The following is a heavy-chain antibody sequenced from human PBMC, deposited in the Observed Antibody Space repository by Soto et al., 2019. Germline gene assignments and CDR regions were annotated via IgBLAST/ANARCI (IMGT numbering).Heavy chain of an antibody. CDR1: GFTFSSYS. CDR2: INSDGSST. D-gene: IGHD6-13*01. V-gene: IGHV3-74*01. J-gene: IGHJ1*01. CDR3: ARGGYSSSWYAEYFQH. Sequence: PGGSLRLSCAASGFTFSSYSMNWVRQAPGKGLVWVSRINSDGSSTSYADSVKGRFTISRDNAKHTLYLQMNSLRAEDTAVYYCARGGYSSSWYAEYFQHWGQGTLVTVSS.